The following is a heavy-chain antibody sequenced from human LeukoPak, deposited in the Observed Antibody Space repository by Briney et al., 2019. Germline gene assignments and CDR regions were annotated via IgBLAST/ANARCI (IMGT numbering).Heavy chain of an antibody. D-gene: IGHD3-16*02. Sequence: GASVKVSCKASGYTFTGYYMHWVRQAPGQGLEWMGWINTNTGNPTYAQGFTGRFVFSLDTSVSTAYLQISSLKAEDTAVYYCARVEARYDYVWGSYRYPSLDFDYWGQGTLVTVSS. CDR1: GYTFTGYY. J-gene: IGHJ4*02. CDR3: ARVEARYDYVWGSYRYPSLDFDY. V-gene: IGHV7-4-1*02. CDR2: INTNTGNP.